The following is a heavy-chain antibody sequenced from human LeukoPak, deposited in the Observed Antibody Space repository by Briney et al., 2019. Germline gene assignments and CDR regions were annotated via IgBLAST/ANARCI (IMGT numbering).Heavy chain of an antibody. CDR3: AIMHGYYDGSGFWVQ. J-gene: IGHJ4*02. V-gene: IGHV3-23*01. D-gene: IGHD3-22*01. CDR1: GFTFSSYA. Sequence: GGSLRLSCAASGFTFSSYAMSWVRQAPGKGLEWVSFISPSGDRTSNADSVEGRFTISRDNTRNTLYLQMNSLRGEDTGVYYCAIMHGYYDGSGFWVQWGQGTLVTVS. CDR2: ISPSGDRT.